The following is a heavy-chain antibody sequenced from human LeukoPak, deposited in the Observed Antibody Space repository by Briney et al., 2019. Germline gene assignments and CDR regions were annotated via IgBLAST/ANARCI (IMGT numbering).Heavy chain of an antibody. D-gene: IGHD6-19*01. CDR2: ISAYNGNT. Sequence: GASVKVSCKASGYTFSSYDISRVRQAPGQGLEWMGWISAYNGNTNYAQKLQGRVTMTTDTSTSTAYLELRSLRSEDTAVYYCARGGSSGWPFDYWGQGTLVTVSS. CDR1: GYTFSSYD. J-gene: IGHJ4*02. CDR3: ARGGSSGWPFDY. V-gene: IGHV1-18*01.